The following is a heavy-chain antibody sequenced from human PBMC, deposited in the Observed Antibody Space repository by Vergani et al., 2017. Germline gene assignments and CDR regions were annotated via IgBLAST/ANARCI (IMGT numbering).Heavy chain of an antibody. J-gene: IGHJ4*02. CDR2: IYRTGRT. CDR3: ARRSGIVYDIFSGTQYFFDF. D-gene: IGHD3-9*01. CDR1: GFSIDNGYY. V-gene: IGHV4-38-2*01. Sequence: QVQLPESGPGLVKPSATLSLTCAVSGFSIDNGYYWDWIRQPPGKGLEWIGSIYRTGRTHFNPSLKSRVTISVDTSNNHFSLRLNSLTAADTAVYYCARRSGIVYDIFSGTQYFFDFWGQGTLVTVSS.